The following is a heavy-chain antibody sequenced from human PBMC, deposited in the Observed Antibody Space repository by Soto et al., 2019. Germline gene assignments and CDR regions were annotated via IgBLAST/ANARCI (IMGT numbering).Heavy chain of an antibody. CDR3: ARSTGWSGYYTGWFDP. J-gene: IGHJ5*02. Sequence: SETLSLTCTVSGGSISSYYWSWIRQPPGKGLEWIGYIYYSGSTNYNPSLKSRVTISVDTSKNQFSLKLSSVTAADTAVYYCARSTGWSGYYTGWFDPWGQGTLVTVSS. CDR1: GGSISSYY. V-gene: IGHV4-59*01. D-gene: IGHD3-3*01. CDR2: IYYSGST.